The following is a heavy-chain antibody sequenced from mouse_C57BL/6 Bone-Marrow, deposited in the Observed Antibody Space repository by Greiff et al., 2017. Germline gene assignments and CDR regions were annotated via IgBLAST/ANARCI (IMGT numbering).Heavy chain of an antibody. Sequence: EVQLVESGGGLVQPGGSLKLSCAASGFTFSDYYMYWVRQTPEKRLEWVAYISNGGGSTYYPDTVKGRFTISRDNAKNTLYLQMSRLKSEDTAMYYCARPDGYYYAMDYWGQGTSVTVSS. J-gene: IGHJ4*01. CDR2: ISNGGGST. CDR3: ARPDGYYYAMDY. D-gene: IGHD2-3*01. V-gene: IGHV5-12*01. CDR1: GFTFSDYY.